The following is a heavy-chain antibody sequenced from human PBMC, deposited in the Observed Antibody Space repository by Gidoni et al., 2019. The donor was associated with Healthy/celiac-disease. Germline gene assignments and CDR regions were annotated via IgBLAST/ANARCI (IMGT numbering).Heavy chain of an antibody. CDR2: ISYDGSNK. D-gene: IGHD6-19*01. J-gene: IGHJ4*02. V-gene: IGHV3-30*18. Sequence: QVQLVESGGGVVQPGRSLRLSCAASGFTFSSYGMHWVRQAPGKGLEWVAVISYDGSNKYYADSVKGRFTISRDNSKNTLYLQMNSLRAEDTAVYYCAKDQDSSGWEVTFDYWGQGTLVTVSS. CDR1: GFTFSSYG. CDR3: AKDQDSSGWEVTFDY.